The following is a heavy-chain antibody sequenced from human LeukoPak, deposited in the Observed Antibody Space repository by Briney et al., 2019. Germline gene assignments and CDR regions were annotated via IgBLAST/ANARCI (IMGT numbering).Heavy chain of an antibody. CDR1: GGSFNYYY. Sequence: SETLSLTCAVSGGSFNYYYWNWIRQPPGRGLEWIGEINHSGSTNYNPSLKSRVTMSVDTSKNQISLKMSSVTAADTAVYYCARLSCGGDCYCDYWGQGTLVTVSS. J-gene: IGHJ4*02. CDR3: ARLSCGGDCYCDY. CDR2: INHSGST. V-gene: IGHV4-34*01. D-gene: IGHD2-21*02.